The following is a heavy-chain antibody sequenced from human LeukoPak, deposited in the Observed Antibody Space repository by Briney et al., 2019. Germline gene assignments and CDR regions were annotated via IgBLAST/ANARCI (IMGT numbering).Heavy chain of an antibody. D-gene: IGHD5-18*01. V-gene: IGHV3-9*01. CDR3: ARVGGYSCGPGAFDI. CDR1: GFTFDDYA. J-gene: IGHJ3*02. CDR2: ISWNSGSI. Sequence: GGSLRLSCAASGFTFDDYAMHWVRQAPGKGLEWVSGISWNSGSIGYADSVKGRFTISRDNAKNSLYLQMNSLRAEDTALYYCARVGGYSCGPGAFDIWGQGTMVTVSS.